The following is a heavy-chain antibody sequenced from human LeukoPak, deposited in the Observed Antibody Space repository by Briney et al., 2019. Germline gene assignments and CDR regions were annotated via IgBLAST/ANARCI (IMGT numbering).Heavy chain of an antibody. D-gene: IGHD6-19*01. V-gene: IGHV3-23*01. CDR1: GFTFSSYA. CDR3: AKDRKGSGWSADAFDI. J-gene: IGHJ3*02. CDR2: ISGSGGST. Sequence: GGSLRLSCAASGFTFSSYAMSWVRQAPGKGLEWVSAISGSGGSTYYADSVKGRFTISRDNSKNTLYLQMNSLSAEDTAVYYCAKDRKGSGWSADAFDIWGQGTMVTVSS.